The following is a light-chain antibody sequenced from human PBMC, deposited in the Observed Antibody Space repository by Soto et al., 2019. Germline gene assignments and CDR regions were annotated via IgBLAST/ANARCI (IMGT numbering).Light chain of an antibody. CDR3: QQSYTSWWT. Sequence: EIVLTQSPGTLSLSPGERATLSCRASQSVRNSLLAWYQQKPGQPPRLLIYDASTRATATPERFSGSGSGTDFTLTISSLQPEDFATYYCQQSYTSWWTFGQGTKVEIK. V-gene: IGKV3D-20*02. J-gene: IGKJ1*01. CDR1: QSVRNSL. CDR2: DAS.